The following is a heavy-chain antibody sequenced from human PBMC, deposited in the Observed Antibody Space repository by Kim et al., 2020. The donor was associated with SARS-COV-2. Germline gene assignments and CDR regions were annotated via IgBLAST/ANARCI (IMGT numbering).Heavy chain of an antibody. J-gene: IGHJ4*02. Sequence: NYGDSVKGRFTISRDNAEKSLYLQMNGLRAEDTAVYYWARRGTTYYSQIDYWGQGILVTVSS. D-gene: IGHD1-26*01. CDR3: ARRGTTYYSQIDY. V-gene: IGHV3-11*03.